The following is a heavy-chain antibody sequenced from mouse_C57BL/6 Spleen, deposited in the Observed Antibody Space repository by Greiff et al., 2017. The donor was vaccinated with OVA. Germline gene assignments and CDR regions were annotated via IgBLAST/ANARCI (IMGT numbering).Heavy chain of an antibody. CDR3: ASPPYYDGSNWYFDV. D-gene: IGHD1-1*01. V-gene: IGHV1-50*01. CDR1: GSTFTSYW. CDR2: FDPSDSDT. J-gene: IGHJ1*03. Sequence: VQLQQPGAELVKPGASVKLSCKASGSTFTSYWLQWVKQRPGQGLEWIGEFDPSDSDTNYNQKFKGKATLTVDKSSSTAYMQLSSLTSGDSAVYYCASPPYYDGSNWYFDVWGKGTTVTVSS.